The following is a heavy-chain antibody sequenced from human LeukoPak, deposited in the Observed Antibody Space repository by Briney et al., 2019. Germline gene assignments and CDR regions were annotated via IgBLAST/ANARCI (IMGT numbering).Heavy chain of an antibody. CDR1: GFTFSSYS. V-gene: IGHV3-7*01. D-gene: IGHD5-24*01. Sequence: GGSLRLSCAASGFTFSSYSMNWVRQAPGKGLEWVANIKQDGSEKYYVDSVKGRFTISRDNAKNSLYLQMNSLRAEDTAVYYCARPMATIRGYYFDYWGQGTLVTVSS. CDR2: IKQDGSEK. CDR3: ARPMATIRGYYFDY. J-gene: IGHJ4*02.